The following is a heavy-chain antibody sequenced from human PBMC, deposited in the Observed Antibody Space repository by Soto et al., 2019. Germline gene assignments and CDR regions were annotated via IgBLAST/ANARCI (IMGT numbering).Heavy chain of an antibody. Sequence: QVQLVQSGAEVKKPGASVKASCKASGYTFTSYYMHWVRQAPGLGLEWMGIINASGGSTSYAQKFQGTVTMTRDTSTSTVYMELSSLRSEDTAVYYCAREGVLWFGELFYYYGMDVWGQGTTVTVSS. CDR1: GYTFTSYY. D-gene: IGHD3-10*01. CDR3: AREGVLWFGELFYYYGMDV. CDR2: INASGGST. J-gene: IGHJ6*02. V-gene: IGHV1-46*01.